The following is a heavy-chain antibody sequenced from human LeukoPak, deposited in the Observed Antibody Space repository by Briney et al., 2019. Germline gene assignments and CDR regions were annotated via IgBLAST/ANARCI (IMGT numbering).Heavy chain of an antibody. Sequence: GGSLRLSCAASGFTFSSYAMSWVRQAPGKGLEWVSAISGSGGSTYYADSVKGRFTISRDNSKNTLYLQMNSLRAEDTAVYYCARGRVASGSFNFYHMDVWGRGTTVIVS. D-gene: IGHD1-26*01. J-gene: IGHJ6*03. CDR1: GFTFSSYA. CDR2: ISGSGGST. V-gene: IGHV3-23*01. CDR3: ARGRVASGSFNFYHMDV.